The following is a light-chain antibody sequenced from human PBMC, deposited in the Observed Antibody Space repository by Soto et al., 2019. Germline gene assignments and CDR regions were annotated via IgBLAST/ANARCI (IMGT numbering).Light chain of an antibody. CDR1: STDVGGYKY. CDR3: FSHRSGDSHV. J-gene: IGLJ1*01. Sequence: QSALTQPASVSGSPGQSITISCTGTSTDVGGYKYVSWYQQYPGKAPKLMIYGVTNRPSGVSNRFSGSKTGNTASLTISGLQAEDEADYYCFSHRSGDSHVFGTGTKLTVL. V-gene: IGLV2-14*01. CDR2: GVT.